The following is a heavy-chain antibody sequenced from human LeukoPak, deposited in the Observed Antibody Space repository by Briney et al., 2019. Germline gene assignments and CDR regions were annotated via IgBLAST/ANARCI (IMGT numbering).Heavy chain of an antibody. CDR2: IHYSGST. J-gene: IGHJ4*02. D-gene: IGHD6-19*01. CDR1: GDSVSCYY. V-gene: IGHV4-59*02. Sequence: SETLSLTCTVSGDSVSCYYWSWIRQPPGKGLEWIGYIHYSGSTNYNPSLKSRVTISVDTSKNQFSLKLSSVTAADTAIYYCARGGSKQWLVNDSWGQGTPVTVSS. CDR3: ARGGSKQWLVNDS.